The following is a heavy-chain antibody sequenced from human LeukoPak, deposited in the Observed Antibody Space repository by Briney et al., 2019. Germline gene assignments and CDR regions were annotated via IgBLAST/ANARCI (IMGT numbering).Heavy chain of an antibody. CDR3: AKDGGRYFDWFHFDY. V-gene: IGHV3-30-3*01. D-gene: IGHD3-9*01. Sequence: GRSLRLSCAASGFTFSSYAMHWVRQAPGKGLEWVAVISYDGSNKYYADSVKGRFTISRDNSKSTLYLQMNSLRAEDTAVYYCAKDGGRYFDWFHFDYWGQGTLVTVSS. J-gene: IGHJ4*02. CDR1: GFTFSSYA. CDR2: ISYDGSNK.